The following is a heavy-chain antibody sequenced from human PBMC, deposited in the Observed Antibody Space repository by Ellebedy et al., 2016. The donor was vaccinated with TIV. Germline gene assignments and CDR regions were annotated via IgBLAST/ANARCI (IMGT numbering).Heavy chain of an antibody. V-gene: IGHV1-18*01. Sequence: ASVKVSCKASGYTFTSYSIIWVRQAPGQGLEWLGWIAAYNGNTNYAQKFQGRVTMTTDTSTSTAYMELRSLRSDDTAVYYCARVYSNAWTGFDYWGQGALVIVSS. CDR3: ARVYSNAWTGFDY. D-gene: IGHD6-19*01. CDR1: GYTFTSYS. J-gene: IGHJ4*02. CDR2: IAAYNGNT.